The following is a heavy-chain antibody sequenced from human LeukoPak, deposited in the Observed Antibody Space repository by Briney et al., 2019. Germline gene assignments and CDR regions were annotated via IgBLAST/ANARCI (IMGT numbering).Heavy chain of an antibody. V-gene: IGHV1-2*02. D-gene: IGHD2-21*01. CDR1: GYTFTSYY. J-gene: IGHJ4*02. Sequence: ASVKVSCKASGYTFTSYYMHWVRQAPGQGLEWMGWINPNSGGTNYAQKIQGRVTMTRDTSISTAYMELSRLRSDDTAVYYCARASTPRVIASFDYWGQGSLVTVSS. CDR3: ARASTPRVIASFDY. CDR2: INPNSGGT.